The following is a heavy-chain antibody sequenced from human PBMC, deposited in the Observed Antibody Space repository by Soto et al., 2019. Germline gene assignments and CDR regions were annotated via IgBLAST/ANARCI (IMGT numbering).Heavy chain of an antibody. CDR2: ISAYNGNT. Sequence: GASVKVSCKASGYTFSSYGISWVRQAPGQGLEWMGWISAYNGNTNYAQKLQGRVTMTTDKSTSTAYMELRSLRSDDTAVYYCARARGIVVVPAAIDYWGQGTLVTVSS. J-gene: IGHJ4*02. CDR1: GYTFSSYG. D-gene: IGHD2-2*01. CDR3: ARARGIVVVPAAIDY. V-gene: IGHV1-18*04.